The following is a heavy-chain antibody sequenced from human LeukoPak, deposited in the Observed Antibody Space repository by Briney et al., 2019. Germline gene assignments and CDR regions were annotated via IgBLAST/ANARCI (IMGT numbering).Heavy chain of an antibody. CDR3: ARVALRWLQSYYFDY. D-gene: IGHD5-24*01. CDR2: INPNSGGT. Sequence: ASVKVSCKASGYTFTGYYMHWVRQAPGQGLEWMGWINPNSGGTNYAQKSQGRVTMTRDTSISTAYMELSRLRSDDTAVYYCARVALRWLQSYYFDYWGQGTLVTVSS. J-gene: IGHJ4*02. CDR1: GYTFTGYY. V-gene: IGHV1-2*02.